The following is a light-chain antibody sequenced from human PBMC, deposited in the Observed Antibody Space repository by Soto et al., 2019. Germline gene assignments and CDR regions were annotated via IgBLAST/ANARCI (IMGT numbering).Light chain of an antibody. CDR3: QQYNNWPWT. CDR2: KAS. V-gene: IGKV1-5*03. J-gene: IGKJ1*01. Sequence: DIQMTQSPSTLSASVGDRVTITCRASQSISSWLAWYQQKPGKAPKFLIYKASSLESGVPSRFSGSGSGTEYTLTTSSLQSEDFAVYYCQQYNNWPWTFGQGTKVDIK. CDR1: QSISSW.